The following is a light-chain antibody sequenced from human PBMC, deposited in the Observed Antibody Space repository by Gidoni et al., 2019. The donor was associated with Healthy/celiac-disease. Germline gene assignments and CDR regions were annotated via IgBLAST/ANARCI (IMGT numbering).Light chain of an antibody. J-gene: IGKJ3*01. V-gene: IGKV3-15*01. CDR3: QQYNNWPPFT. CDR1: QSVSSN. CDR2: GAS. Sequence: EIVMTQSPATLSVSPGERATLSCRASQSVSSNLAWYHQKPGQAPRLLIYGASTRATGIPARFSGSGSGTEFTLTISSLQSEDFSVYYCQQYNNWPPFTFXPXTKVDIK.